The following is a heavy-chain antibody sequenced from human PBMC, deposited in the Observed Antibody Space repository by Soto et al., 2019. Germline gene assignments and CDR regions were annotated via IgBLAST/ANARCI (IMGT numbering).Heavy chain of an antibody. V-gene: IGHV4-59*01. Sequence: PSETLSLTCTVSGGSISSYYWSWIRQPPGKGLERIGHIYYSGSTNYNPSLKSRVTISVDTSKNQFSLKLSSVTAADTAVFYCARVVSSVWYLADGAYYYYGMDVWGQGTTVTVSS. CDR2: IYYSGST. CDR1: GGSISSYY. J-gene: IGHJ6*02. D-gene: IGHD6-19*01. CDR3: ARVVSSVWYLADGAYYYYGMDV.